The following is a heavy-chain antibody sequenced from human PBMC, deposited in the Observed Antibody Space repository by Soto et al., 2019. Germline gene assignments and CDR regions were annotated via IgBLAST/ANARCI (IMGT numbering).Heavy chain of an antibody. CDR2: ISYDGSNK. V-gene: IGHV3-30*18. CDR1: GFTFSTYG. Sequence: GGSLRLSCAASGFTFSTYGMHWVRQAPGKGLEWVAVISYDGSNKYYADSVKGRFTISRDNSKNTLYLQINSLRAEDTAVYYCAKASMVRGVKYYFDYWGQGTLVTVSS. D-gene: IGHD3-10*01. J-gene: IGHJ4*02. CDR3: AKASMVRGVKYYFDY.